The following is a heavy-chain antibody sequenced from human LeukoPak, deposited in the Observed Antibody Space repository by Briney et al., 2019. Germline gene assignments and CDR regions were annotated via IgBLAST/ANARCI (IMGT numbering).Heavy chain of an antibody. D-gene: IGHD3-22*01. J-gene: IGHJ6*02. V-gene: IGHV3-23*01. CDR2: ISGSGGSI. CDR3: ARDPRVVVNYYYYGMDV. Sequence: PGGSLRLSCAASGFTFSSYAMSWVRQAPGKGLEWVSAISGSGGSIYYADSVKGRLTISRDNAKNSLYLQMNSLRAEDTAVYYCARDPRVVVNYYYYGMDVWGQGTTVTVSS. CDR1: GFTFSSYA.